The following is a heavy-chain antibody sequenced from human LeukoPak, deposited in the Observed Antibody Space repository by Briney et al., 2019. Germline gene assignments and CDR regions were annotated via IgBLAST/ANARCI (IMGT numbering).Heavy chain of an antibody. J-gene: IGHJ4*02. V-gene: IGHV4-34*01. Sequence: SETLSLTCAVYGGSFSGYYWSWIRQPPGKGLEWIGEINHSGSTNYNPSLKSRVTISVDTSKNQFSLKLSSVTAADTAVYYCARSEVAAPLDYWGQGTLVTVSS. CDR2: INHSGST. CDR1: GGSFSGYY. CDR3: ARSEVAAPLDY. D-gene: IGHD6-13*01.